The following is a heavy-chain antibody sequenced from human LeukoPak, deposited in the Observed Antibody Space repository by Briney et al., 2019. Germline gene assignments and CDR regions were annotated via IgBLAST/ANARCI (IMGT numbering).Heavy chain of an antibody. D-gene: IGHD2-2*01. J-gene: IGHJ3*02. CDR3: ARGEGVPAAIPDDAFDI. CDR2: ISAYKVNT. V-gene: IGHV1-18*01. CDR1: GYTFTSYG. Sequence: ASVKVSCKASGYTFTSYGISWVRQAPGQGLEWMGWISAYKVNTNYAQKLQGRVTMTRDTSTSTVYMELSSLRSEDTAVYYCARGEGVPAAIPDDAFDIWGQGTMVTVSS.